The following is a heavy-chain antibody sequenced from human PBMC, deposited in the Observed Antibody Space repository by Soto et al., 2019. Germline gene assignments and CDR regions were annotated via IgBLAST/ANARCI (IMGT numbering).Heavy chain of an antibody. D-gene: IGHD6-19*01. V-gene: IGHV4-59*01. CDR1: GGSIISYY. CDR3: ARDRDGTGWVFDY. Sequence: QVQLQESGPGLVKPSETLSLTCTVSGGSIISYYWSWIRQPPGKGLEWIGYNYFSGSSSYNPSLISRVTISVDTSNNQFSLNLSSVTAADTAVYYCARDRDGTGWVFDYWGQGTLVTVSS. J-gene: IGHJ4*02. CDR2: NYFSGSS.